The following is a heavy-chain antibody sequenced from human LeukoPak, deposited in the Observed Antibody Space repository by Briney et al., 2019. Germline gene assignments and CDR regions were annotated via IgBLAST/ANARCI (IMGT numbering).Heavy chain of an antibody. Sequence: GGSLRLSCAASGFTFSSYGMHWVRQAPGKGLEWVAVISYDGSNKYYADSEKGRFTISRDNSKNTLYLQMNSLRAEDTAVYYCAKSDDILTGYIDYWGQGTLVTVSS. J-gene: IGHJ4*02. CDR1: GFTFSSYG. D-gene: IGHD3-9*01. V-gene: IGHV3-30*18. CDR2: ISYDGSNK. CDR3: AKSDDILTGYIDY.